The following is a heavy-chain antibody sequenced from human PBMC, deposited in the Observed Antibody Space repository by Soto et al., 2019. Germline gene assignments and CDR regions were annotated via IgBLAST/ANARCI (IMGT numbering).Heavy chain of an antibody. V-gene: IGHV3-74*01. J-gene: IGHJ4*02. D-gene: IGHD3-16*01. CDR3: ARVGVGHYEFDY. CDR1: GFTFSKYW. Sequence: EVQLVESGGGLVQPGGSLRLSCAASGFTFSKYWMHWVRQAPGEGLVWVSRIKTDGGSTSYADSVKGRFTISRDNAKNTMYLQMNSLRAEDTAVYYCARVGVGHYEFDYWGQGTLVTVSS. CDR2: IKTDGGST.